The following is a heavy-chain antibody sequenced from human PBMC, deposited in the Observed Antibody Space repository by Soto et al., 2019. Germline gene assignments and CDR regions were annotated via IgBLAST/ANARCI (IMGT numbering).Heavy chain of an antibody. CDR1: GGTFSSFA. D-gene: IGHD4-4*01. V-gene: IGHV1-69*06. J-gene: IGHJ6*02. Sequence: QVQLVQSGAEVKKPGSSVKVSCKASGGTFSSFAINWVRQAPGQGLEWMGTIIPIFGPTKYALKFQDRVTITADKSTSTAYMELSSLRSEDTAVYYCARSDYSNLDAYYYYGMDVWGQGTTVIVSS. CDR3: ARSDYSNLDAYYYYGMDV. CDR2: IIPIFGPT.